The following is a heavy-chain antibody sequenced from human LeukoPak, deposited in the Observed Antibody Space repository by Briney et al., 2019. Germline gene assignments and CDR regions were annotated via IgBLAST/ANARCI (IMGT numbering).Heavy chain of an antibody. V-gene: IGHV4-39*01. Sequence: SETLSLTCTVSGDSISTSSYYWGWIRQPPGKGLEWLGSIYYSGSTYYNPSLKSRVTISVDTSKNQFSLNLYSVTAADTAVFYCARSYFYDYRQIDYWGQGTLVTVSS. J-gene: IGHJ4*02. CDR1: GDSISTSSYY. D-gene: IGHD3-22*01. CDR2: IYYSGST. CDR3: ARSYFYDYRQIDY.